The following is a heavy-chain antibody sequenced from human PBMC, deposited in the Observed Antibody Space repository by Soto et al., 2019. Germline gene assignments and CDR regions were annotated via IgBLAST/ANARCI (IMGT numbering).Heavy chain of an antibody. CDR3: ARHDEGITAAGDF. Sequence: SETLSLTCTVSGGSISGYYWSGIRQPAGKGLECIGRSYTTGSTNYNPSFKSRVTMSLDTSKNQFSLKLRSVTAADTAVYSCARHDEGITAAGDFWGQGTLVTVSS. CDR2: SYTTGST. V-gene: IGHV4-4*07. CDR1: GGSISGYY. J-gene: IGHJ4*01. D-gene: IGHD6-13*01.